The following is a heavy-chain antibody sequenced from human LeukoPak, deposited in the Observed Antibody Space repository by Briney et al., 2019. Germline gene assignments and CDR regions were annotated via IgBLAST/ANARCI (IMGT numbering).Heavy chain of an antibody. CDR3: AKMVSYYYDSSGYSSISFFDY. CDR1: GFTFSSYA. Sequence: GGSLRLSCAASGFTFSSYAMSWVRQAPGKGLEGVSAISGSGGSTYYADSVKGRFTISRDNSKNTLYLQMNSLRAEDTAVYYCAKMVSYYYDSSGYSSISFFDYWGQGTLVTVSS. D-gene: IGHD3-22*01. J-gene: IGHJ4*02. V-gene: IGHV3-23*01. CDR2: ISGSGGST.